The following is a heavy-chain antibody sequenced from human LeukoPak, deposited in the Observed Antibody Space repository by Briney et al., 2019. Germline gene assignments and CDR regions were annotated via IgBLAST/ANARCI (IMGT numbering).Heavy chain of an antibody. CDR1: GYTFTSYD. CDR2: MNPNSGNT. Sequence: ASVKVSCKASGYTFTSYDINWVRQATGQGLEWMGWMNPNSGNTGYAQKFQGRVTMTRNTSISTAYMELSSLRSEDTAVYYCARVGSGWYESNYYYYMDVWGKGTTVTISS. J-gene: IGHJ6*03. CDR3: ARVGSGWYESNYYYYMDV. V-gene: IGHV1-8*01. D-gene: IGHD6-19*01.